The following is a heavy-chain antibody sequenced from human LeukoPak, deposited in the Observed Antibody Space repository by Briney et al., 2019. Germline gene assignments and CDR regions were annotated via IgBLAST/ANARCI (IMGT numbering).Heavy chain of an antibody. CDR2: MNPNSGNT. CDR3: ARGQGPFGVVIFRAYHYMDV. V-gene: IGHV1-8*03. D-gene: IGHD3-3*01. J-gene: IGHJ6*03. CDR1: GYTFTGYD. Sequence: GASVKVSCKASGYTFTGYDINWVRQATGQGLEWMGWMNPNSGNTGYAQKFQGRVTITRNTSISTAYMELSSLRSEDTAVYYCARGQGPFGVVIFRAYHYMDVWGKGTTVTVSS.